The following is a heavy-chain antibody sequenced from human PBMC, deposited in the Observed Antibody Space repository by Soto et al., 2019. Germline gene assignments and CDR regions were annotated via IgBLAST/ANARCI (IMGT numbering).Heavy chain of an antibody. D-gene: IGHD2-8*02. J-gene: IGHJ5*02. CDR1: GFLFSNFE. Sequence: EVQLVESGGGLVQPGGSLRLSCAASGFLFSNFEMNWVRQAPGKGLEWVSYISSAANTIYYADSAKGRFTISRDNAKNSLFLQMKSLRPEDTAIYYCAPGGATGGDRWGQGTLVTVSS. CDR2: ISSAANTI. V-gene: IGHV3-48*03. CDR3: APGGATGGDR.